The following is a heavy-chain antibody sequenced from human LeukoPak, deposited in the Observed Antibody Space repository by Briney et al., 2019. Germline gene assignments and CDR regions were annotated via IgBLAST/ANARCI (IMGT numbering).Heavy chain of an antibody. CDR2: INPSGGST. D-gene: IGHD3-22*01. CDR3: ARMAQPTYYYDSSGYRHYYYYGMDV. Sequence: ASVKVSCKASGYTFTSYYMHWVRQAPGQGLEWMGIINPSGGSTSYAQKFQGRVTMTRDTSTSTVYMELSSLRSEDTAVYYCARMAQPTYYYDSSGYRHYYYYGMDVWGQGTTVTVSS. V-gene: IGHV1-46*01. J-gene: IGHJ6*02. CDR1: GYTFTSYY.